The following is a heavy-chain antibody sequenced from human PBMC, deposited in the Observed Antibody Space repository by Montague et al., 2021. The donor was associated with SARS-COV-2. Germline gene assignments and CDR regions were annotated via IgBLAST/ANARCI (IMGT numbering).Heavy chain of an antibody. CDR3: AGVVRYYDFWSGYTEYYYYGMDV. Sequence: SDTLSLTRTVSGGSISSYYWSWIRQPPGKGLEWIGSIYYSGTTNXSPSLKSRVTISVDTSKNQFSLKLSSVTAADTAVYYCAGVVRYYDFWSGYTEYYYYGMDVWGQGTTVTVSS. CDR1: GGSISSYY. D-gene: IGHD3-3*01. V-gene: IGHV4-59*07. J-gene: IGHJ6*02. CDR2: IYYSGTT.